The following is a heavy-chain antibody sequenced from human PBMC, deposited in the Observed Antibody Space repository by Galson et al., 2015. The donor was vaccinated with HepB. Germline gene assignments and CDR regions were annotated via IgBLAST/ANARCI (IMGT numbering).Heavy chain of an antibody. Sequence: SLRLSCAASGFTFSSYAMHWVRQAPGKGLEYVSAISSNGGSTYYADSVKGRFTISRDNSKNTLYLQMSSLRAEDTAVYYCVKEERVATIFFFVYWGHGTLSTVS. D-gene: IGHD5-12*01. CDR3: VKEERVATIFFFVY. CDR2: ISSNGGST. CDR1: GFTFSSYA. V-gene: IGHV3-64D*06. J-gene: IGHJ4*01.